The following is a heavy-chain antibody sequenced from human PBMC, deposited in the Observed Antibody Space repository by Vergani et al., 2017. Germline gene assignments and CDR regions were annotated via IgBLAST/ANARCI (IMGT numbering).Heavy chain of an antibody. CDR2: ISAFNGNT. Sequence: QVQLVQSGDEVKKPGASVKVSCQSSGIPFTSQTFSWVRQAPGQGLEWLGWISAFNGNTVSAQRRQGRVTLTRDTSTSTTYVEVRGLRSDDTAVYYCARNLRINMVRGAPPHVDWGQGTLVTVSS. CDR3: ARNLRINMVRGAPPHVD. J-gene: IGHJ4*02. V-gene: IGHV1-18*01. D-gene: IGHD3-10*01. CDR1: GIPFTSQT.